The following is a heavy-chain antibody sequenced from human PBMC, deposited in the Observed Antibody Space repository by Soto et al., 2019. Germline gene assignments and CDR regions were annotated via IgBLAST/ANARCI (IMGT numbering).Heavy chain of an antibody. V-gene: IGHV4-59*01. CDR1: GGPISGYY. J-gene: IGHJ3*02. Sequence: SETLSLTCIVSGGPISGYYWSWIRQPPGKGLEWIGYISYSGSTNYNPSLKSRVTISVDTSKNQFSLRLTSVTAADTALYYCARDFDAANAFDIWGQGTMVTVSS. CDR3: ARDFDAANAFDI. D-gene: IGHD3-9*01. CDR2: ISYSGST.